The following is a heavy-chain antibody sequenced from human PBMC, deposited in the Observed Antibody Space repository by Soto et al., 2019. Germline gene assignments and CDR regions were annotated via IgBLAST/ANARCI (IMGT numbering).Heavy chain of an antibody. Sequence: QVQLVQSGAEVKKPGASVQVSCKTSGYTFTSYAIHWVRQAPGQRLEWMGWINAGNGNTKYSQKLQGRVTITRDTSASTVYLDLSSLGSEDTAVYYCAKEIRPSGDSCWDHWGQGTLITVSS. V-gene: IGHV1-3*01. CDR3: AKEIRPSGDSCWDH. D-gene: IGHD2-15*01. J-gene: IGHJ4*02. CDR2: INAGNGNT. CDR1: GYTFTSYA.